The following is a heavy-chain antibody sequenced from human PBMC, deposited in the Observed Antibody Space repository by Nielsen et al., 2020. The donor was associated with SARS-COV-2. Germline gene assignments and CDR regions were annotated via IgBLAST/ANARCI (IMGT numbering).Heavy chain of an antibody. CDR3: ARERMDTEGNYYYYGMDV. V-gene: IGHV3-33*05. Sequence: GESLKISCAASGFTFSSYGMHWVRQAPGKGLEWVAVISYDGSNKYYADSVKGRFTISRDNSKNTLYLQMNSLRAEDTAVYYCARERMDTEGNYYYYGMDVWGQGTTVTVSS. J-gene: IGHJ6*02. CDR2: ISYDGSNK. D-gene: IGHD5-18*01. CDR1: GFTFSSYG.